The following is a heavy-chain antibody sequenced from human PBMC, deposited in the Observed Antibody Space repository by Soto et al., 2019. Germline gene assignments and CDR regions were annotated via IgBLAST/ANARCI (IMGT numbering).Heavy chain of an antibody. V-gene: IGHV4-31*03. J-gene: IGHJ4*02. Sequence: QVQLQESGPGLVKPSQTLSLTCTVSGGSISSAAYYWSWIRQHPGKGLEWMGYISHSGRTYYNPSLKSRVIISVDKSKNQFSLSLTSVTAADTAVYYCAREYTYGSNFFDCWGQGALVTVSS. CDR1: GGSISSAAYY. D-gene: IGHD5-18*01. CDR3: AREYTYGSNFFDC. CDR2: ISHSGRT.